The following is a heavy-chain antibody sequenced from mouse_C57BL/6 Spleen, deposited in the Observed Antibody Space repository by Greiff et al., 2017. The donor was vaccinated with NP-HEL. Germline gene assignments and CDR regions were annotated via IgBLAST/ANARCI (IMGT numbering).Heavy chain of an antibody. CDR1: GFNIKDYY. D-gene: IGHD2-5*01. Sequence: DVQLQESGAELVRPGASVKLSCTASGFNIKDYYMHWVKQRPEQGLEWIGRIDPEDGDTEYAPKFQGKATMTADTSSNTAYLQLSSLTSEDTAVYYCTTGYYSNYWAMDYWGQGTSVTVSS. CDR2: IDPEDGDT. J-gene: IGHJ4*01. CDR3: TTGYYSNYWAMDY. V-gene: IGHV14-1*01.